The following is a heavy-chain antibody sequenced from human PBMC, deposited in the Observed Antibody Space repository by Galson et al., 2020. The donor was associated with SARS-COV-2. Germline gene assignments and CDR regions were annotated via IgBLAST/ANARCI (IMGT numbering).Heavy chain of an antibody. V-gene: IGHV3-30*18. CDR3: AKGGYNSGVEDGLDS. Sequence: GESLKISCAASGFSYSSYGVYWVRQAPGKGLEWVAVISYDGRQKFYGDSVNGRFTISRDNSKNNLYLQMNSLRADDTAMYYCAKGGYNSGVEDGLDSWCQGTLGTVST. J-gene: IGHJ5*01. CDR2: ISYDGRQK. D-gene: IGHD6-19*01. CDR1: GFSYSSYG.